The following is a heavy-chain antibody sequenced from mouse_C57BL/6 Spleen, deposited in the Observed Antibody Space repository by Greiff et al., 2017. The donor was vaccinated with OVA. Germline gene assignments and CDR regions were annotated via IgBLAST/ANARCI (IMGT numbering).Heavy chain of an antibody. CDR1: GYTFTSYW. J-gene: IGHJ4*01. D-gene: IGHD2-4*01. CDR2: IDPNSGGT. Sequence: QVQLQQPGAELVKPGASVKLSCKASGYTFTSYWMHWVKQRPGRGLEWIGRIDPNSGGTKYNEKFKGKATLTVDKPSSTAYMQLSSLTSEDSAVYDGARGLRQGGYYYAMDYWGQGTSVTVSS. V-gene: IGHV1-72*01. CDR3: ARGLRQGGYYYAMDY.